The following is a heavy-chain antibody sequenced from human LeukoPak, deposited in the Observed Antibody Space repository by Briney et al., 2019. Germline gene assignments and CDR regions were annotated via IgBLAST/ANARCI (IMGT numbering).Heavy chain of an antibody. D-gene: IGHD6-19*01. V-gene: IGHV3-23*01. CDR2: ITNRGDGT. CDR1: GFTFSNFD. J-gene: IGHJ4*02. CDR3: AKDARRTSGWYYFDS. Sequence: QLGGSLRLSCTASGFTFSNFDMGWVRQAPGKGLEWVSAITNRGDGTYFADSVKGRVTISRDNSKDTLYLQLNSLRADDTAVYYCAKDARRTSGWYYFDSWGQGTLVTVSS.